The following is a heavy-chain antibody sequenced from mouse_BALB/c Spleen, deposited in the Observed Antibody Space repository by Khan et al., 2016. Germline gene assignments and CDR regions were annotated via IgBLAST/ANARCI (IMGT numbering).Heavy chain of an antibody. Sequence: VQPQQSGPELVKPGASVKMSCKASGYTFTTYVMHWVKQKPGQGLEWIGYIHPYNDGTKYNEKFKGKATLTSDNSSSTAYMELSSLTSEDSAVYYCARGYYGSRYIFDYWGQGTTLTVSS. CDR1: GYTFTTYV. V-gene: IGHV1S136*01. CDR3: ARGYYGSRYIFDY. D-gene: IGHD1-1*01. CDR2: IHPYNDGT. J-gene: IGHJ2*01.